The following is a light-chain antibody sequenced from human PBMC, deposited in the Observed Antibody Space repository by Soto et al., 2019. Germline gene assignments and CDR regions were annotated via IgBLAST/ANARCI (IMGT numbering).Light chain of an antibody. CDR3: QQDKSYSQFT. Sequence: DIQMTQSPSTLSASVGDRVIITCRASQSISDWLAWYQQKPGKAPNLLIYKASSLESGVPSRFSGSGSGTEFPLTISSLQPDDFATYHCQQDKSYSQFTFGPGTKVDI. CDR2: KAS. J-gene: IGKJ3*01. CDR1: QSISDW. V-gene: IGKV1-5*03.